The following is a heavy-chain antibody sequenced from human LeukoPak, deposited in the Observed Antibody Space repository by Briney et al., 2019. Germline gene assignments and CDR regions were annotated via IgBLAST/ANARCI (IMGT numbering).Heavy chain of an antibody. CDR2: ISYDGSNK. D-gene: IGHD5-18*01. V-gene: IGHV3-30*18. CDR1: GFTFSSYD. CDR3: AKDPSGDSFGPYGLDV. J-gene: IGHJ6*02. Sequence: GRSLRLSCAASGFTFSSYDMHWVRQAPGKGLEWVAVISYDGSNKYYAASVKGRFTISRDNSKNTLYLQMNSRRPEDTAVYYCAKDPSGDSFGPYGLDVWGQGTTVTVSS.